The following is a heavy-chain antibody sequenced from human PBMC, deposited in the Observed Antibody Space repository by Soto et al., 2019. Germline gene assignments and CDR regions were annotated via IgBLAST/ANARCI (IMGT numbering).Heavy chain of an antibody. V-gene: IGHV1-46*01. Sequence: GASVKVSCKASGYTFTSYYMHWVRQAPGQGLEWMGIINPSGGSTSYAQKFQGRVTMTRDTSTSTVYMELSSLRSEDTAVYYCARDLLDTAMVPVGDYYYYYYGMDVWGQGTTVTVSS. D-gene: IGHD5-18*01. J-gene: IGHJ6*02. CDR1: GYTFTSYY. CDR2: INPSGGST. CDR3: ARDLLDTAMVPVGDYYYYYYGMDV.